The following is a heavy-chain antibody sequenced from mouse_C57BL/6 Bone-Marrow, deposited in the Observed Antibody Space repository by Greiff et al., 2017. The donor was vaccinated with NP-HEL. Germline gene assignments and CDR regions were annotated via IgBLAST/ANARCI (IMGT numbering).Heavy chain of an antibody. CDR3: ARSSPLWFAY. CDR1: GYAFSSSW. CDR2: IYPGDGDT. Sequence: QVQLQQSGPELVKPGASVKISCKASGYAFSSSWMNWVKQRPGKGLEWIGRIYPGDGDTNYNGKFKGKATLTADKSSSTAYMQLSSLTSEDSAVYFCARSSPLWFAYWGRGTLVTVSA. V-gene: IGHV1-82*01. D-gene: IGHD6-1*01. J-gene: IGHJ3*01.